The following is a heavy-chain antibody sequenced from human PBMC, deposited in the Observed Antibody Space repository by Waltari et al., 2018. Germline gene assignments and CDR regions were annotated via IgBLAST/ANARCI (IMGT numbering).Heavy chain of an antibody. V-gene: IGHV3-30*15. Sequence: QVQLVESGGGVVQPGRSRRLSCSASEFSPSSYATHWVRQVPGKGIEWVAVISYNSRNIYYVDSVKGRFTISRDNSEKMLYLQMSSLRPEDTAVYYCARDYCDRTYCHGMDVWGQGTTVTVSS. D-gene: IGHD3-22*01. J-gene: IGHJ6*02. CDR2: ISYNSRNI. CDR3: ARDYCDRTYCHGMDV. CDR1: EFSPSSYA.